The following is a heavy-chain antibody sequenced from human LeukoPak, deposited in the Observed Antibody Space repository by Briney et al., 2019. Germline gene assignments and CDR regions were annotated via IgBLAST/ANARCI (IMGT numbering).Heavy chain of an antibody. D-gene: IGHD1-1*01. V-gene: IGHV5-51*01. CDR1: GYSFTSYW. CDR3: ARHPTGWNDPHWADY. CDR2: IYPGDSDT. Sequence: GESLKISCKGSGYSFTSYWIGWVRQMPGKGLEWMGIIYPGDSDTRYSPSFQGQVTISADKSISTAYLQWSSLKASDTAMYYCARHPTGWNDPHWADYWGQGTLVTVSS. J-gene: IGHJ4*02.